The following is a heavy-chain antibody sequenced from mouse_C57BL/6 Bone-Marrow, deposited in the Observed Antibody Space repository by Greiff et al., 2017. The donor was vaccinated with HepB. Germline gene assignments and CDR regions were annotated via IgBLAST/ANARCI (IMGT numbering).Heavy chain of an antibody. D-gene: IGHD1-1*01. V-gene: IGHV14-3*01. CDR3: AYYYGSSPAWFAY. CDR2: IDPANGNT. Sequence: EVQLQESVAELVRPGASVKLSCTASGFNIKNTYMHWVKQRPEQGLEWIGRIDPANGNTKYAPKFQGKATITADTSSNTAYLQLSSLTSEDTAFYYCAYYYGSSPAWFAYWGQGTLVTVSA. CDR1: GFNIKNTY. J-gene: IGHJ3*01.